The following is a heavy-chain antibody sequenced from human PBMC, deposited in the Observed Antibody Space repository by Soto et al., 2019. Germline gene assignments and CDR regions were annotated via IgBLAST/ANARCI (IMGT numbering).Heavy chain of an antibody. Sequence: EVQLVETGGGLIQPGGSLRLSCAASGLSVGSNYMNWVRQAPGKGLEWVSILYSGGSAYYAYSVKGRFSISRDNSRNTLYLQMNSLRAEDTALYYCARSATADDALDIWGQGTTVIVSS. CDR2: LYSGGSA. CDR1: GLSVGSNY. J-gene: IGHJ3*02. D-gene: IGHD5-18*01. V-gene: IGHV3-53*02. CDR3: ARSATADDALDI.